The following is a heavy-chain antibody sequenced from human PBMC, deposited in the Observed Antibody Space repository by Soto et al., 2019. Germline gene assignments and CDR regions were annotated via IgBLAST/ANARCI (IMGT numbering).Heavy chain of an antibody. J-gene: IGHJ3*02. CDR2: IIPILGIA. V-gene: IGHV1-69*04. D-gene: IGHD2-2*01. CDR1: GGTFSSYT. CDR3: ARDRYCSSTSCHDAFDI. Sequence: GASVKVSCKASGGTFSSYTISWVRQAPGQGLEWMGRIIPILGIANYAQKFQGRVTITADKSTSTAYMELSSLRSEDTAVYYCARDRYCSSTSCHDAFDIWGQGTMVTVSS.